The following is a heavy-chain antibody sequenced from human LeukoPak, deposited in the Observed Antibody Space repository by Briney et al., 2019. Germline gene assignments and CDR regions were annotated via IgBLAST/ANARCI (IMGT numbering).Heavy chain of an antibody. J-gene: IGHJ4*02. CDR1: GFTFSSYS. V-gene: IGHV3-21*01. D-gene: IGHD3-22*01. CDR3: ARMKWLANYFDY. CDR2: ISSSSSYI. Sequence: EGSLGLSCAASGFTFSSYSMNWVRQAPGKGLEWVSSISSSSSYIYYADSVKGRFTISRDNAKNSLYLQMNSLRAEDTAVYYCARMKWLANYFDYWGQGTLVTVSS.